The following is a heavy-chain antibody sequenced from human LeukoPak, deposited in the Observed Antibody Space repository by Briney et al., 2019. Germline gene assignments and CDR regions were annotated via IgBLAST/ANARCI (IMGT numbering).Heavy chain of an antibody. V-gene: IGHV3-53*01. CDR1: GFTVSSQY. D-gene: IGHD3-22*01. CDR2: IHSGGVT. Sequence: GGSLRLSCAASGFTVSSQYMNWVRQAPGKGLEWVSVIHSGGVTYHADSVKGRFTISRDNSKNTLYLQMNSLRAEDTAVYYCAKDKYYDSSGYLDYWGQGTLVTVSS. CDR3: AKDKYYDSSGYLDY. J-gene: IGHJ4*02.